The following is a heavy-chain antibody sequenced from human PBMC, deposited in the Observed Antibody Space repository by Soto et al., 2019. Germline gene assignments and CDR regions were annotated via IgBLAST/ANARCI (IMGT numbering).Heavy chain of an antibody. CDR2: INHSGST. CDR1: GGSFSGYY. CDR3: AREAPRHERLAFDI. V-gene: IGHV4-34*01. Sequence: TSETLSLTCAVYGGSFSGYYWSWIRQPPGKGLEWIGEINHSGSTNYNPSLKSRVTISVDTSKNQFSLKLSSVTAADTAVYYCAREAPRHERLAFDIWGQGTMVTVSS. J-gene: IGHJ3*02.